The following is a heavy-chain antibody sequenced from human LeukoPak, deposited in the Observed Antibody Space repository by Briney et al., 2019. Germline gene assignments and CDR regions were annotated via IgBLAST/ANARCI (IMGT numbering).Heavy chain of an antibody. V-gene: IGHV3-48*01. D-gene: IGHD3-22*01. J-gene: IGHJ4*02. CDR3: ARDLHFRVYDSSIYYPY. CDR2: ISSSSSTI. CDR1: GFTFSSYS. Sequence: GGSLRLSYAGSGFTFSSYSMNWVRQAPGKGLEWIAYISSSSSTIYYADSVKGRFTISRDNAKNSLYLQMNSLRAEDTAVYYCARDLHFRVYDSSIYYPYWGQGTLVTVSS.